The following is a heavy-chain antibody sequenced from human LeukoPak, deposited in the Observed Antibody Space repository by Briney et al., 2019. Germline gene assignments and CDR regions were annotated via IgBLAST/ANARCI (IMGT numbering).Heavy chain of an antibody. CDR2: ISSSSSYI. J-gene: IGHJ4*02. D-gene: IGHD3-10*01. Sequence: GGSLRLSCAASGFTFSSYSMNWVRQAPGKGLEWVSSISSSSSYIYYADSVKGRFTISRDNAKNSLYLQMNSLRAEDTAVYYCAKDPRYGSGSYKDYWGQGTLVTVSS. V-gene: IGHV3-21*04. CDR1: GFTFSSYS. CDR3: AKDPRYGSGSYKDY.